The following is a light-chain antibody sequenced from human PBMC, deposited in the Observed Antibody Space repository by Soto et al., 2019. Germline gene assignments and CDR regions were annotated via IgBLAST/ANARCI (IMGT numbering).Light chain of an antibody. Sequence: DIQMTQSPSTLSASVGDRVTITCRASQSISSWLAWYQQKPGKAPKLLIYKASSLESGVPSRFSGSGSGTEFTLTISSLQPDDFATYYCLQDYTYPYTFGQGTKLEIK. J-gene: IGKJ2*01. CDR3: LQDYTYPYT. CDR2: KAS. V-gene: IGKV1-5*03. CDR1: QSISSW.